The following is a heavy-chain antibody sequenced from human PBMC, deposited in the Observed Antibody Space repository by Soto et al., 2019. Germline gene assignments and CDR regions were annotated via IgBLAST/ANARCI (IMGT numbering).Heavy chain of an antibody. CDR1: GYTFTNYG. V-gene: IGHV1-18*01. J-gene: IGHJ5*02. CDR3: ARGVGSGSYYNQYNWFDP. D-gene: IGHD3-10*01. Sequence: QVQLVQSGGEVKKPGASVKVSCKASGYTFTNYGISWVRQAPGQGLEWMGWINVYNGNTKYAQKVQGRVTMTTDTSKSTANMEQSSLRADDTAVYYGARGVGSGSYYNQYNWFDPWGQGTLVTVSS. CDR2: INVYNGNT.